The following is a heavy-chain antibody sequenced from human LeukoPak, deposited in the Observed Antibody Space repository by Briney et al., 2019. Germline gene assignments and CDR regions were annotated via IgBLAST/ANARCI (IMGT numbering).Heavy chain of an antibody. Sequence: GGSLRLSCAASGFTFSSYGMHWVRQAPGKGLEWVAVIWYDGSNKYYADSVKGRFTISRGNSKNTLYLQMNSLRAEDTAVYYCARVLDYGGNSAPDYWGQGTLVTVSS. CDR3: ARVLDYGGNSAPDY. D-gene: IGHD4-23*01. CDR2: IWYDGSNK. CDR1: GFTFSSYG. V-gene: IGHV3-33*01. J-gene: IGHJ4*02.